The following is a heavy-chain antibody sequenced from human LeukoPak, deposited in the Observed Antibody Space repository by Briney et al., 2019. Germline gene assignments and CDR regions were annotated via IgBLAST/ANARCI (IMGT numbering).Heavy chain of an antibody. D-gene: IGHD1-1*01. Sequence: GGSLRLSCVASGFTFRSYWMSWVRQAPGKGLEWVANIKQDGSEKYYVDSVKGRFAISRDDAKKSLYLQMNSLRAEDTAVYYCARVEEATTLNPWGQGTLVTVSS. CDR3: ARVEEATTLNP. CDR2: IKQDGSEK. J-gene: IGHJ5*02. CDR1: GFTFRSYW. V-gene: IGHV3-7*01.